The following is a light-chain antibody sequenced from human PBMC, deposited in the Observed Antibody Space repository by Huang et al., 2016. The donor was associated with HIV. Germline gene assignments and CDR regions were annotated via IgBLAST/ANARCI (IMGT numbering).Light chain of an antibody. J-gene: IGKJ3*01. Sequence: DIQMTQSPSSLSASVGDRVTITCRASQSISRNLNWYQQRPGKAPKILIYAASSLQSGVPSRVSGGGSGTDFTLIISSLQPEDFATYYCQQSYSTPWVTFGPGTKVDIK. CDR3: QQSYSTPWVT. V-gene: IGKV1-39*01. CDR2: AAS. CDR1: QSISRN.